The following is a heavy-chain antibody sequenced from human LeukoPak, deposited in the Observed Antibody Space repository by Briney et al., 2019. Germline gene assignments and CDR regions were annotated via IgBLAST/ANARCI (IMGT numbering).Heavy chain of an antibody. CDR3: ARDKNFYYGSVFDP. V-gene: IGHV4-30-4*01. Sequence: SQTLSLTCTVSGGSISSGDYYWSWIRQPPGKGLEWIGYIYYSGSTYYNPSLKSRVTISVDTSKNQFSLKLSSVTAADTAVYYCARDKNFYYGSVFDPWGQGTLVTVSS. J-gene: IGHJ5*02. CDR1: GGSISSGDYY. D-gene: IGHD3-10*01. CDR2: IYYSGST.